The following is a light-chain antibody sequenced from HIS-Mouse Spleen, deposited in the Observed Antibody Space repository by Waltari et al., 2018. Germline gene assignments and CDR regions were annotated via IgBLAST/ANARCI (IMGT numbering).Light chain of an antibody. CDR2: DVS. CDR3: CSYAGSYTGV. J-gene: IGLJ1*01. V-gene: IGLV2-11*01. Sequence: QSALTQPRSVSGSPGQSVTISCTGPSSDVGVYNFVSWYQQHPGKAPKLMIYDVSKRPSGVPDRFSGSKSGNTASLTISGLQAEDEADYYCCSYAGSYTGVFGTGTKVTVL. CDR1: SSDVGVYNF.